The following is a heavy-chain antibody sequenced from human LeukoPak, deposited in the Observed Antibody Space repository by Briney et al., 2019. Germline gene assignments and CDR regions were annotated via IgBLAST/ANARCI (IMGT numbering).Heavy chain of an antibody. J-gene: IGHJ4*02. Sequence: PSETLSLTCTVSGGSISSYYWSWIRQPPGKGLEWIGYIYYSGSTNYNPSLKSRVTISLDTSKNQFSLQLSSVTAADTAVYYCARASDFWSGYRDGGRYFDYWGQGTLVTVSS. V-gene: IGHV4-59*01. CDR3: ARASDFWSGYRDGGRYFDY. CDR1: GGSISSYY. CDR2: IYYSGST. D-gene: IGHD3-3*01.